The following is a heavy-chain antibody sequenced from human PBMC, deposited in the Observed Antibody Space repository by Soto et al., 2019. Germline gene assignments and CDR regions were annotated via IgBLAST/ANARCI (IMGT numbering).Heavy chain of an antibody. CDR2: IYSGGST. V-gene: IGHV3-66*01. D-gene: IGHD3-22*01. Sequence: GGSLRLSCAASGFTVSSNYMSWVRQAPGKGLEWVSVIYSGGSTYYADSVKGRFTISRDNSKNTLYLQMNSLRAEDTAVYYCARAPDDSSGYFLYYFDYWGQGTLVTVSS. J-gene: IGHJ4*02. CDR3: ARAPDDSSGYFLYYFDY. CDR1: GFTVSSNY.